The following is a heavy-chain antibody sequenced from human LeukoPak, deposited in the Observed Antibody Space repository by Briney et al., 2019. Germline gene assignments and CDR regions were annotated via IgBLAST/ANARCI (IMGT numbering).Heavy chain of an antibody. V-gene: IGHV4-39*07. Sequence: PSETLSLTCTVSGGSISSSSYYWGWIRQPPGKGLEWIGSIYYSGSTYYNPSLKSRVTISVDTSKNQFSLKLSSVTAADTAVYYCARYGSGSYYNAGDWFDPWGQGTLVTVSS. CDR1: GGSISSSSYY. D-gene: IGHD3-10*01. CDR3: ARYGSGSYYNAGDWFDP. J-gene: IGHJ5*02. CDR2: IYYSGST.